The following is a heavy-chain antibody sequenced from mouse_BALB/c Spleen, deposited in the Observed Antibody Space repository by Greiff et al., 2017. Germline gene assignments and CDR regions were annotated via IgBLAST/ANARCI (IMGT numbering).Heavy chain of an antibody. CDR2: ISSGSSTI. J-gene: IGHJ4*01. CDR3: ARGGVYAMDY. V-gene: IGHV5-17*02. CDR1: GFTFSSFG. Sequence: EVKLMESGGGLVQPGGSRKLSCAASGFTFSSFGMHWVRQAPEKGLEWVAYISSGSSTIYYADTVKGRFTISRDNPKNTLFLQMTSLRSEDTAMYYCARGGVYAMDYWGQGTSVTVSS.